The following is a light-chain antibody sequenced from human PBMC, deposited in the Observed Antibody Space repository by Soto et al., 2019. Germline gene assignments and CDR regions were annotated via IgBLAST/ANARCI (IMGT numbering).Light chain of an antibody. J-gene: IGKJ4*01. CDR1: QSISSY. V-gene: IGKV1-39*01. CDR3: QQSHSSPLT. Sequence: DIQMTQSPSSLSASVVDRVTITCRASQSISSYLNWYQQKPGKAPKLLIYAAPSLQSGVPSRFSGGGGGTDFTLTISSLQPEDFASYYCQQSHSSPLTFGGGTKVDIK. CDR2: AAP.